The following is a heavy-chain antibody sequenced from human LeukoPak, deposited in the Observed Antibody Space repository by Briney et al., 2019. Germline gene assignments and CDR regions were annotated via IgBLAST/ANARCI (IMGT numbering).Heavy chain of an antibody. Sequence: GGSLRLSCAATGFTFSTHAMTWVRQAPGKGLEWVSAISISGSTYYADSVKGRFTISRDNSKNTLYLQMNSLRAEDTAVYYCAKDPPRYYDSSGLHYWGQGTLVTVSS. CDR2: ISISGST. J-gene: IGHJ4*02. CDR3: AKDPPRYYDSSGLHY. V-gene: IGHV3-23*01. CDR1: GFTFSTHA. D-gene: IGHD3-22*01.